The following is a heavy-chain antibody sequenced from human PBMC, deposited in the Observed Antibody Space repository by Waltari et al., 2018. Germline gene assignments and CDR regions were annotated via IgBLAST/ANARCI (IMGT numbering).Heavy chain of an antibody. CDR3: ARGLGMGDAFDI. J-gene: IGHJ3*02. D-gene: IGHD7-27*01. CDR2: ISYDGSNK. Sequence: QVQLVESGGGVVQPGRSLRLSCAASGFTFSSYAMPWVRQAPGKGLEWVAVISYDGSNKYYADSVKGRFTISRDNSKNTLYLQMNSLRAEDTAVYYCARGLGMGDAFDIWGQGTMVTVSS. CDR1: GFTFSSYA. V-gene: IGHV3-30*01.